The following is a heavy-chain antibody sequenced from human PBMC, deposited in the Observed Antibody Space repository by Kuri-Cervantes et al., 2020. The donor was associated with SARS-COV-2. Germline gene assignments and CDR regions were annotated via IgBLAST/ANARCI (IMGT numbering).Heavy chain of an antibody. D-gene: IGHD1-26*01. Sequence: GESLKISCAASGFTFSSYAMHWVRQAPGKGLEWVAVISYDGSNKYYADSVKGRFTISGDNSKNTLYLQMNSLRAEDTAVYYCARGFSGSYYLYDYWGQGTLVTVSS. CDR3: ARGFSGSYYLYDY. CDR1: GFTFSSYA. CDR2: ISYDGSNK. V-gene: IGHV3-30-3*01. J-gene: IGHJ4*02.